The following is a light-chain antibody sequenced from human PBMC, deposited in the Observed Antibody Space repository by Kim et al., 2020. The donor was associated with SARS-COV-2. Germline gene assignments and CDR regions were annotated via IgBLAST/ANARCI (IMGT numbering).Light chain of an antibody. Sequence: EVVLTQSPGTLSLSPGERATLSCRASQSVGSNSLAWYQQKPGQAPGLLISGASSRVTGIPDRFSGSGSATDFTLTISRLEPEDFAVYYCQQYGSSPWTFGQGTK. J-gene: IGKJ1*01. CDR1: QSVGSNS. V-gene: IGKV3-20*01. CDR2: GAS. CDR3: QQYGSSPWT.